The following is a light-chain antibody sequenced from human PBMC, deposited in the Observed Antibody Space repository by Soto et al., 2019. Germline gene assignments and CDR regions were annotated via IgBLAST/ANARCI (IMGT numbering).Light chain of an antibody. Sequence: QSVLTQPPSVSGAPGQRVTISCTGSSSNIGAGYDVHWYQQLPGTAPKLLIYGNSNRPSGVPDRFSGSKSGTSASLAITGLQVEDEADYYCQSYDSSDVVFGGGTKLTVL. CDR1: SSNIGAGYD. CDR3: QSYDSSDVV. J-gene: IGLJ2*01. V-gene: IGLV1-40*01. CDR2: GNS.